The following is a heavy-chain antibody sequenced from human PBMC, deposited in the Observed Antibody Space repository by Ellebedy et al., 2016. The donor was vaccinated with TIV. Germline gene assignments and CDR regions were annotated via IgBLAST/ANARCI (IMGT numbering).Heavy chain of an antibody. CDR1: GFTFSSYS. D-gene: IGHD5-18*01. CDR2: ITRSSTTI. V-gene: IGHV3-48*02. CDR3: ARAGEYSYGYSFDY. J-gene: IGHJ4*02. Sequence: PGGSLRLSCAASGFTFSSYSMNWVRQAPGKGLEWVSYITRSSTTIYYADFVKGRFTVSRDNAKNSLYLQMNSLRDEETAVYYCARAGEYSYGYSFDYWGQGTLVTVSS.